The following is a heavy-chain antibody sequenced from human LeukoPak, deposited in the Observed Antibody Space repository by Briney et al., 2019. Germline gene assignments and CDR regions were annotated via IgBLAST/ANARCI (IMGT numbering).Heavy chain of an antibody. V-gene: IGHV3-30*02. CDR1: GFTFSSYG. CDR3: AKGDSSGYPLFDY. J-gene: IGHJ4*02. Sequence: PGGSLRLSCAAFGFTFSSYGMHWVRQAPGKGLEWVAFIRYDGSNKYYADSVKGRFTISRDNSKNTLYLQMNSLRAEDTAVYYCAKGDSSGYPLFDYWGQGTLVTVSS. CDR2: IRYDGSNK. D-gene: IGHD3-22*01.